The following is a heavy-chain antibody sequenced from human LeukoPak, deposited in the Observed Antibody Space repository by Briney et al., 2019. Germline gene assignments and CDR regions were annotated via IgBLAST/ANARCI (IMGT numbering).Heavy chain of an antibody. CDR2: IDAGGGDT. Sequence: GGSLRLSCAAAGFSFRSYAMTWVRQAPGKGLEWVSSIDAGGGDTYHSDSVKGRFTISRDNSMNTLYLQMNSLRADDTAVYYCGRPTKYWLVRGNGVDVWGQGTTVTVSS. CDR3: GRPTKYWLVRGNGVDV. V-gene: IGHV3-23*01. J-gene: IGHJ6*02. CDR1: GFSFRSYA. D-gene: IGHD6-19*01.